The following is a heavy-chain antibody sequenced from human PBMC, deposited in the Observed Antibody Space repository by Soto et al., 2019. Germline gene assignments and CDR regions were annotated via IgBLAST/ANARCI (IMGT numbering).Heavy chain of an antibody. CDR3: ARDIMITFGGIVVTGGFDY. J-gene: IGHJ4*02. Sequence: QVQLVESGGGLVKPGGSLRLSCAASGFTFSDYYISWIRQAPGKGLEWVSYISDNGSTIYYADSVKGRFTISRDNAKNSLYLQMNTLRAEDTAVYYCARDIMITFGGIVVTGGFDYWGQGTLVTVFS. CDR2: ISDNGSTI. V-gene: IGHV3-11*01. CDR1: GFTFSDYY. D-gene: IGHD3-16*02.